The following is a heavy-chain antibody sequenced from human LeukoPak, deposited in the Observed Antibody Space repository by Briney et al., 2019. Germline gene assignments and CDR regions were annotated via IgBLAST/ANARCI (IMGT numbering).Heavy chain of an antibody. Sequence: SETLSLTCTVSGGSISSSSYNWVRNRPPPGQELVWIVSIYYSSSTYYNPSLKSRVTISVDTSRNQFSLRLSSVTAADMAVYSCARWGCHIVGAIEAGWIDYWGQGTLVTVSS. CDR1: GGSISSSSYN. CDR2: IYYSSST. J-gene: IGHJ4*02. CDR3: ARWGCHIVGAIEAGWIDY. D-gene: IGHD1-26*01. V-gene: IGHV4-39*01.